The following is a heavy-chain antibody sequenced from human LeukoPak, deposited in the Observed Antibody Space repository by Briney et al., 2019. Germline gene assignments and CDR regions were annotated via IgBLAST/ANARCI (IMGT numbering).Heavy chain of an antibody. J-gene: IGHJ4*02. CDR1: GGSISSSSYY. D-gene: IGHD2-15*01. V-gene: IGHV4-39*07. CDR2: INHSGST. CDR3: ARRGGYLDY. Sequence: SETLSLTCTVSGGSISSSSYYWGWIRQPPGKGLEWIGEINHSGSTNYTPSLKSRVTISVDTSKNQFSLKLSSVTAADTAVYYCARRGGYLDYWGQGTLVTVSS.